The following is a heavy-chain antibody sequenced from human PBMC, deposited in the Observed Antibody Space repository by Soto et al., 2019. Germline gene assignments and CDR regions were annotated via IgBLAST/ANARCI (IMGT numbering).Heavy chain of an antibody. V-gene: IGHV3-23*01. Sequence: EVQLLESGGGLVQPGGSPRLSCAASGFTFSSYSMSWVRQAPGKGLEWVSAISGSGGAPYYADSVKGRFTISRDNSKNTVYLQMNSLRAEDTAVYFCANAYCSSTSCRAEYLQHWGQGTLVTVSS. D-gene: IGHD2-2*01. CDR1: GFTFSSYS. CDR3: ANAYCSSTSCRAEYLQH. CDR2: ISGSGGAP. J-gene: IGHJ1*01.